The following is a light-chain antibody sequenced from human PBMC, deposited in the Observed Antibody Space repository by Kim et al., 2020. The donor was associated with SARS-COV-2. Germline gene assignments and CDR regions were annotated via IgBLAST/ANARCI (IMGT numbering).Light chain of an antibody. CDR1: QGIRNY. V-gene: IGKV1-27*01. CDR2: DTS. Sequence: DSQMTQSPSSLSASVGDRVTITCRASQGIRNYLAWYQQKPGRAPALLIADTSTLQPGVPSRFRGSGSGTDFTLTITSLQPEDVATYYCQKYDIAPLTFGGGTKVDIK. CDR3: QKYDIAPLT. J-gene: IGKJ4*01.